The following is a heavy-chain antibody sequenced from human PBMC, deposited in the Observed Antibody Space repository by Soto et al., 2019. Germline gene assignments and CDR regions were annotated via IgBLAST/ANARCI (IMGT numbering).Heavy chain of an antibody. V-gene: IGHV3-30*18. CDR1: GFTFSSYG. J-gene: IGHJ6*02. Sequence: GGSLRLSCAASGFTFSSYGMHWVRQAPGKGLEWVAVISYDGSNKYYADSVKGRFTISRDNSKNTLYLQMNSLRAEDTAVYYCAKDRRYCTNGVCYTFSEYYYGMDVWGQGTTVTVSS. D-gene: IGHD2-8*01. CDR2: ISYDGSNK. CDR3: AKDRRYCTNGVCYTFSEYYYGMDV.